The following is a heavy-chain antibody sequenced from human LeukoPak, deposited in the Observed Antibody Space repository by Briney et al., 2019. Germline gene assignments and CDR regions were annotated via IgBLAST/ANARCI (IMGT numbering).Heavy chain of an antibody. Sequence: SETLSLTCAVSGGSISSGGYSWSWIRQPPGKGLEWIGYIYHSGSTYYNPSLKSRVTISVDRSKNQFSLKLSSVTAADTAVYYCAGLMRSPGPDNYYFDYWGQGTLVTVSS. V-gene: IGHV4-30-2*01. D-gene: IGHD1-1*01. CDR1: GGSISSGGYS. CDR2: IYHSGST. J-gene: IGHJ4*02. CDR3: AGLMRSPGPDNYYFDY.